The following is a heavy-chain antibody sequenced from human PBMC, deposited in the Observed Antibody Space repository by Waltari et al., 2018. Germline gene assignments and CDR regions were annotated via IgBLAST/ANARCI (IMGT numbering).Heavy chain of an antibody. CDR1: GGSISSYY. CDR2: IYYSGST. J-gene: IGHJ4*02. CDR3: ARSRRLTYDSSGYYYDY. D-gene: IGHD3-22*01. V-gene: IGHV4-59*01. Sequence: QVQLQESGPGLVKPSETLSLTCTVSGGSISSYYWRWIRQPPGKGLEWLGYIYYSGSTNYNPSLKSRVTISVDTSKNQFSLKLSSVTAADTAVYYCARSRRLTYDSSGYYYDYWGQGTLVTVSS.